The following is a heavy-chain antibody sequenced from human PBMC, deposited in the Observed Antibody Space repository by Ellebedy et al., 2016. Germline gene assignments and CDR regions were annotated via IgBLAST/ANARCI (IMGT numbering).Heavy chain of an antibody. Sequence: GGSLRLSXAASGFNFRSYGMMWVRQVPGKGPEWVAGIVGRGDRTYYADSVKGRFIISRDNSQNTVYLQMNRLSVGDTAVYHCAKSSGTYWGDNYYYYMDVWGKGTTVIVSS. V-gene: IGHV3-23*01. CDR3: AKSSGTYWGDNYYYYMDV. CDR2: IVGRGDRT. CDR1: GFNFRSYG. J-gene: IGHJ6*03. D-gene: IGHD6-19*01.